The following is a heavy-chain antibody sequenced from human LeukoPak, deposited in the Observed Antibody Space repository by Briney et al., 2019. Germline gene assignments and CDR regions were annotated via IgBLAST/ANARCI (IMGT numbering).Heavy chain of an antibody. CDR2: IKQDGSEK. D-gene: IGHD3-10*01. Sequence: GGSLRLSCAASGFTFSSYWMSWVRQAPGKGLEWVANIKQDGSEKYYVDSVKGRFTISRDNAKNSLYLQMNSLRAEDTAVYYCAKGNYYGSGSYGYFDYWGQGTLVTVSS. CDR1: GFTFSSYW. CDR3: AKGNYYGSGSYGYFDY. V-gene: IGHV3-7*01. J-gene: IGHJ4*02.